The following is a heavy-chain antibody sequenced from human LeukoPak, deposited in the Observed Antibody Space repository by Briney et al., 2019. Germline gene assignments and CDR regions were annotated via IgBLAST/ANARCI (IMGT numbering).Heavy chain of an antibody. CDR3: AKDRARYGSGTPRTYMDV. V-gene: IGHV3-30*02. CDR2: IRYDGSNK. J-gene: IGHJ6*03. D-gene: IGHD3-10*01. Sequence: GGSLRLSCAASGFTFSSYGMHWVRQAPGKGLEWVAFIRYDGSNKYYADSVKGRFTISRDNSKNTLYLQMNSLRAEDTAVYYCAKDRARYGSGTPRTYMDVWGKGTTVTISS. CDR1: GFTFSSYG.